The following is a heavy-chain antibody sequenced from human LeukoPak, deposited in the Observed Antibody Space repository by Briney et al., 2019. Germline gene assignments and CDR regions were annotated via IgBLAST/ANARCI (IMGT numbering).Heavy chain of an antibody. V-gene: IGHV5-51*01. CDR2: IYPGDSDT. D-gene: IGHD4-23*01. Sequence: GESLKISCSGSGYSFTNSWIGWVRQIPGKGLEWMGIIYPGDSDTRYRPSFHGQVTISAHKSISTAYPQWSSLKASHTAMYYFLRAYGGNSGLFPDYWGQGTQVTVS. J-gene: IGHJ4*02. CDR3: LRAYGGNSGLFPDY. CDR1: GYSFTNSW.